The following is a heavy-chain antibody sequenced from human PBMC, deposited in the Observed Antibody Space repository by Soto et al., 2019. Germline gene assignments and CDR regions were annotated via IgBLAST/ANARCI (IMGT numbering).Heavy chain of an antibody. CDR3: ARDRQGAYYYDSSGYSPWFDP. V-gene: IGHV1-69*13. Sequence: SVKVSCKASGGTFSSYAISWVRQAPGQGLEWMGGIIPIFGTANYAQKFQGRVTITADESTSTAYMELSSLRSEDTAVYYCARDRQGAYYYDSSGYSPWFDPWGQGTLVTVSS. CDR2: IIPIFGTA. D-gene: IGHD3-22*01. CDR1: GGTFSSYA. J-gene: IGHJ5*02.